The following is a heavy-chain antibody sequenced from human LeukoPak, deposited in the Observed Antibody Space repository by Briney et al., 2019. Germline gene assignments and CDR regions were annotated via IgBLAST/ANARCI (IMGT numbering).Heavy chain of an antibody. CDR3: AKDTDIVVVVADY. D-gene: IGHD2-15*01. CDR1: GVTFSSYA. Sequence: GGSLRLSCAASGVTFSSYAMSWVRQAPGKGLEWVSAISGSGGSTYYADSVKGRFTISRDNAKNTLYLQMSSLRAEDTAVYYCAKDTDIVVVVADYWGQGTLVTVSS. CDR2: ISGSGGST. V-gene: IGHV3-23*01. J-gene: IGHJ4*02.